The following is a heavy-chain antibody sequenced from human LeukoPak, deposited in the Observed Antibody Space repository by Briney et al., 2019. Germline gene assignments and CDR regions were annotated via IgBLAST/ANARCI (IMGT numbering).Heavy chain of an antibody. V-gene: IGHV1-46*03. Sequence: ASVKVSCKASGYTFTSYYMHWVRQAPGQGLEWMGIINPSGGSTSYAQKFQGRVTMTRDTSTSTVYMELSSLRSEDTAVYYCASLATSPVVPAAMVRSDAFDIWGQGTMVTVSS. J-gene: IGHJ3*02. CDR3: ASLATSPVVPAAMVRSDAFDI. D-gene: IGHD2-2*01. CDR1: GYTFTSYY. CDR2: INPSGGST.